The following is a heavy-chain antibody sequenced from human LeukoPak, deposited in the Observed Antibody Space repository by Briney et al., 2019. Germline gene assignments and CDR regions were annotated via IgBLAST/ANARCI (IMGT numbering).Heavy chain of an antibody. CDR1: GFSFSNYI. D-gene: IGHD3-22*01. CDR2: ISSSSSGI. CDR3: ARDFEERGYFVADFDY. V-gene: IGHV3-21*01. J-gene: IGHJ4*02. Sequence: GGSLRLSCAASGFSFSNYIMNRVRQAPGKGLEWVSSISSSSSGIYYADSVKGRFTISRDNARNSLYLQMNSLRAEDTAVYYCARDFEERGYFVADFDYWGQGTLVTVSS.